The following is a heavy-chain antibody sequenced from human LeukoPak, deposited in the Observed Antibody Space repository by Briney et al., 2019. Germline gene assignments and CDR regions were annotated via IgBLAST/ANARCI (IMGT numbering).Heavy chain of an antibody. CDR1: GYTFTSYA. Sequence: ASVKVSCKASGYTFTSYAMHWVRQAPGQRLEWMGWINAGNGNTKYSQKFQGRVTITTDTSASTAYMELSSLRSEDTAVYYCARDRAVAGTRWFDPWGQGTLVTVSS. CDR2: INAGNGNT. J-gene: IGHJ5*02. D-gene: IGHD6-19*01. V-gene: IGHV1-3*01. CDR3: ARDRAVAGTRWFDP.